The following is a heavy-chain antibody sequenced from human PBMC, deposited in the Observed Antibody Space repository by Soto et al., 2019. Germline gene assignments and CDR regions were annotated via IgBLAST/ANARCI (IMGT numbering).Heavy chain of an antibody. J-gene: IGHJ6*02. Sequence: GGSLRLSCEASGFTFNDYSMDWVRQAPEKGLEWVSSISSSGTYIYYADSVKGRFAISRDNANNAMYLQMDTLRAEDTAVYCCVRAGHVFDVHYYGMDLWGQGTTVTVSS. V-gene: IGHV3-21*01. CDR3: VRAGHVFDVHYYGMDL. D-gene: IGHD3-10*01. CDR1: GFTFNDYS. CDR2: ISSSGTYI.